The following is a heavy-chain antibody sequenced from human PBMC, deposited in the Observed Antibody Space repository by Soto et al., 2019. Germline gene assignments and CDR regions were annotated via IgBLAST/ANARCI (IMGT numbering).Heavy chain of an antibody. D-gene: IGHD3-10*01. CDR3: ARGVTMVRGVIFDY. J-gene: IGHJ4*02. CDR2: INHSGST. V-gene: IGHV4-34*01. Sequence: SATLAVTCAVYGGSFSGYYWSWIRQPPGKGLEWIGEINHSGSTNYNPSLKSRVTISVDTSKNQFSLKLSSVTAADTAVYYCARGVTMVRGVIFDYWGQGTLVTVSS. CDR1: GGSFSGYY.